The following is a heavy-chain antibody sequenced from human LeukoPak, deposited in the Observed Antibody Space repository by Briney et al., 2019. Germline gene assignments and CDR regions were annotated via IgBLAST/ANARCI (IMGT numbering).Heavy chain of an antibody. J-gene: IGHJ4*02. CDR1: GFTFGDYA. Sequence: GRSLRLSCTASGFTFGDYAMSWVRQAPGKGLEWVGFIRSKAYGGTTGYAASVKGRFTISRDDSKSIAYLQMNSLKTEDTAVYYCTRGNHYYDSSGYSYWGQGTLVTVSS. CDR2: IRSKAYGGTT. D-gene: IGHD3-22*01. V-gene: IGHV3-49*04. CDR3: TRGNHYYDSSGYSY.